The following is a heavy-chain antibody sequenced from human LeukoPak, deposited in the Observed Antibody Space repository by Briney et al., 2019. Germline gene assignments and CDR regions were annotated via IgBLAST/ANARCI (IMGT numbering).Heavy chain of an antibody. D-gene: IGHD3-9*01. V-gene: IGHV3-9*01. CDR1: GFTFDDYA. CDR3: AKDSEYGILTGPSFDC. CDR2: ISWNSGSI. Sequence: GGSLRLSCAASGFTFDDYAMHWVRQAPGKGLEWVSGISWNSGSIGYADSVKGRFTISRDNAKNSLYLQMNSLRAEDTALYYCAKDSEYGILTGPSFDCWGQGTLVTVSS. J-gene: IGHJ4*02.